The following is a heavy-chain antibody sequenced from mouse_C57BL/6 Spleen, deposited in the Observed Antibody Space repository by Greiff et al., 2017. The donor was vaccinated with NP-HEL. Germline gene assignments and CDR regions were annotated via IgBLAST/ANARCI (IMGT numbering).Heavy chain of an antibody. D-gene: IGHD1-1*01. CDR1: GYTFTSYW. Sequence: QVQLQQPGAELVKPGASVKLSCKASGYTFTSYWMHWVKQRPGQGLEWIGMIHPNSGSTNYNEKFKSKATLTVDKSSNTAYMQLSSLTSEDSAVYDCARGHYGSSYELNSDDWGQGTTLTVSS. J-gene: IGHJ2*01. CDR3: ARGHYGSSYELNSDD. V-gene: IGHV1-64*01. CDR2: IHPNSGST.